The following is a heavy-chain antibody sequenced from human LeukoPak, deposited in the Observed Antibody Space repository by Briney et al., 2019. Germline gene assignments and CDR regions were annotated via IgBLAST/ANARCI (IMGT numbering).Heavy chain of an antibody. J-gene: IGHJ4*02. CDR1: GFTFSSYA. V-gene: IGHV3-23*01. Sequence: GGSLRLSCAASGFTFSSYAMSWVRQAPGKRLEWVSAISGSGGSTYYADSVKGRFTISRDNSKNTLYLQMNSLRAEDTAVYYCAKDLVVRGVIRVFDYWGQGTLVTVSS. CDR2: ISGSGGST. CDR3: AKDLVVRGVIRVFDY. D-gene: IGHD3-10*01.